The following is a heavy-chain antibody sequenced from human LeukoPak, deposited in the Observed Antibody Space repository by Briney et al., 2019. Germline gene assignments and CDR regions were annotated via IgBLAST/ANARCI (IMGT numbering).Heavy chain of an antibody. CDR1: GFTFSAYA. V-gene: IGHV3-64*01. CDR3: ARVTYNYVFDY. D-gene: IGHD5-24*01. CDR2: ISSNGGST. J-gene: IGHJ4*02. Sequence: GGSLRLSCAASGFTFSAYAMHWVRQPPGKGLEYVSGISSNGGSTYYANSVKGRSTISRDKSKNTVDLQMGSLRPEDMAIYYCARVTYNYVFDYWGQGALVTVSS.